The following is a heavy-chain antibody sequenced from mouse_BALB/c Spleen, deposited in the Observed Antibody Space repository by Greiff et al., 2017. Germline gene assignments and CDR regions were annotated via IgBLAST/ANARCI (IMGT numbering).Heavy chain of an antibody. D-gene: IGHD1-1*01. V-gene: IGHV1-80*01. Sequence: VKVVESGAELVRPGSSVKISCKASGYAFSSYWMNWVKQRPGQGLEWIGQIYPGDGDTNYNGKFKGKATLTADKSSSTAYMQLSSLTSEDSAVYFCARKPSYYGSLDYWGQGTTLTVSS. CDR1: GYAFSSYW. CDR2: IYPGDGDT. J-gene: IGHJ2*01. CDR3: ARKPSYYGSLDY.